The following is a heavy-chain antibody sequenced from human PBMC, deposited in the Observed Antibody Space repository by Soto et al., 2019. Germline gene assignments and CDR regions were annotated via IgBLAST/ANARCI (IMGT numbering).Heavy chain of an antibody. Sequence: SETLSLTCSVSGDSISTVDYFWAWIRQPPGQALEYIGYIYKSATTYYNPSFESRVAISLDTSKSQFSLNVTSVTAADTAVYFCARGRYCLTGRCFPNWFDSWGQGTLATVSS. CDR1: GDSISTVDYF. J-gene: IGHJ5*01. CDR2: IYKSATT. V-gene: IGHV4-30-4*01. D-gene: IGHD2-15*01. CDR3: ARGRYCLTGRCFPNWFDS.